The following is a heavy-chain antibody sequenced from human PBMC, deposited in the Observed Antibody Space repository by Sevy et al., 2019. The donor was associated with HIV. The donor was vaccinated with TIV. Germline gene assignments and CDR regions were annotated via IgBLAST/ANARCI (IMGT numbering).Heavy chain of an antibody. J-gene: IGHJ5*02. D-gene: IGHD3-10*01. Sequence: GESLKISCKGSGYSFTSYWIGWVRQMPGKGLEWMGIIYPGDSDTRYSPSFQGQVTISADKSISTAYLQWSSLKASDTAMYYCARLPCTGSGSSWFDPWGQGTLVTVSS. CDR1: GYSFTSYW. CDR2: IYPGDSDT. V-gene: IGHV5-51*01. CDR3: ARLPCTGSGSSWFDP.